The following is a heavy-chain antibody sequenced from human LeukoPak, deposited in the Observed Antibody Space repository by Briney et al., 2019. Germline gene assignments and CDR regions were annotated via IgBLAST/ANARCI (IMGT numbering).Heavy chain of an antibody. CDR2: VYYSGTA. Sequence: NPSETLSLTCTVSGCYMRSYYWSWIRQPPGKGLELIGYVYYSGTANYNPSLESRVTILVDTSKNQFSLNLSSVTAADTAVYYCARTKSGWYYSDYWGQGTLVSVSS. D-gene: IGHD6-19*01. CDR1: GCYMRSYY. V-gene: IGHV4-59*08. CDR3: ARTKSGWYYSDY. J-gene: IGHJ4*02.